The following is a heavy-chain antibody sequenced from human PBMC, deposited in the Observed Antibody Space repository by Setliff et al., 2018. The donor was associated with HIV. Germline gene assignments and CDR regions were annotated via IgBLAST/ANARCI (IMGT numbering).Heavy chain of an antibody. CDR2: IYSDGNT. V-gene: IGHV3-66*02. J-gene: IGHJ4*02. Sequence: ETLSLTCTVSGGSISSGNYYWSWVRQAPGKGLEWVSTIYSDGNTYHADSVKGRFTLSRDNSKNTLYLQMNSLRPEDTAVFYCARLRLYSSALDYWGQGTLVTVSS. CDR1: GGSISSGNYY. D-gene: IGHD6-25*01. CDR3: ARLRLYSSALDY.